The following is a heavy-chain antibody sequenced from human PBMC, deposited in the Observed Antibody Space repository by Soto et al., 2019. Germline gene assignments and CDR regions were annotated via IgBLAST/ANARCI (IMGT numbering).Heavy chain of an antibody. D-gene: IGHD3-10*01. CDR1: GGSISTYY. CDR3: ARFPDYNYYGGP. CDR2: SYINDTETT. V-gene: IGHV4-4*08. J-gene: IGHJ4*01. Sequence: QVQLQESGPGLVKPSETLSLTCTVSGGSISTYYWSWIRQPPGKGLELIPYSYINDTETTHDNPSFQGRVTKPADPSRNPFSLQPISVTAGGTAVYYCARFPDYNYYGGPWGHGTLVTVSS.